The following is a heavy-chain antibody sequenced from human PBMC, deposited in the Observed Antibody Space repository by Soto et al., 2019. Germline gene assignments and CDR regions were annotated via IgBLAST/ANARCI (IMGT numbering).Heavy chain of an antibody. CDR3: ARGIFLMVRGVIGY. D-gene: IGHD3-10*01. J-gene: IGHJ4*02. V-gene: IGHV4-34*01. Sequence: SETLSLTCDVYGGSFSGYYWSWIRQPPGKGLEWIGEINHSGSTNYNPSLKSRVTISVDTSKNQFSLKLSSVTAADTAVYYCARGIFLMVRGVIGYWGQGTLVTVSS. CDR1: GGSFSGYY. CDR2: INHSGST.